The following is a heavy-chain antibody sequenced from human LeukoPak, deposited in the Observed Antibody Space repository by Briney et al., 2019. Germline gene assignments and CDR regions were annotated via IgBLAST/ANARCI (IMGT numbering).Heavy chain of an antibody. J-gene: IGHJ5*02. V-gene: IGHV3-30-3*01. D-gene: IGHD3-10*01. CDR3: ARAQYYYGSGSYPWFDP. Sequence: GGSLRLSCAASGFTFSSYAMHWVRQAPGKGLEWVAVISYVGSNKYYADSVKGRFTISRDNSKNTLYLQMNSLRAEDTAVYYCARAQYYYGSGSYPWFDPWGQGTLVTVSS. CDR1: GFTFSSYA. CDR2: ISYVGSNK.